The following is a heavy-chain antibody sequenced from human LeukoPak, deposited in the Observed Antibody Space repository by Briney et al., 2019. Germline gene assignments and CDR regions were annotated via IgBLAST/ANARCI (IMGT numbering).Heavy chain of an antibody. CDR1: GGSFSGYY. V-gene: IGHV4-34*09. CDR3: ARDASYCSGGSCYYYGMDV. D-gene: IGHD2-15*01. Sequence: SETLSLTCAVYGGSFSGYYWSWIRQPPGKGLEWIGYIYYSGSTYYNPSLKSRVTISVDTSKNQFSLKLSSVTAADTAVYYCARDASYCSGGSCYYYGMDVWGQGTTVTVSS. CDR2: IYYSGST. J-gene: IGHJ6*02.